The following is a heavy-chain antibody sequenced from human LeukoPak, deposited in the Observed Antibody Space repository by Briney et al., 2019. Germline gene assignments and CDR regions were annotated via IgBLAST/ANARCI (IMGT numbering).Heavy chain of an antibody. J-gene: IGHJ4*02. CDR1: GGSISSGGYY. V-gene: IGHV4-31*03. D-gene: IGHD5-24*01. Sequence: SQTLSLTCTVSGGSISSGGYYWSWIRQHPGKGLEWIGYTYYSGSTYYNPSLKSRVTISVDTSKNQFSLKLSSVTAADTAVYYCARGLQLRGIFDYFDYWGQGTLVTVSS. CDR2: TYYSGST. CDR3: ARGLQLRGIFDYFDY.